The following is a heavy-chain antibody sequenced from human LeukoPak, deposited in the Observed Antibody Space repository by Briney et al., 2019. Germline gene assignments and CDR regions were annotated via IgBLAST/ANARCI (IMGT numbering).Heavy chain of an antibody. CDR2: MNPNSGNT. CDR3: ARYYTSWGLFDY. J-gene: IGHJ4*02. CDR1: GYTFTSYD. Sequence: ASVKVSCKASGYTFTSYDINWVRQATAQGLEWMGWMNPNSGNTGYAQKFQGRVTMTEDTSTDTAYMELSSLRSEDTAVYYCARYYTSWGLFDYWGQGTLVTVSS. D-gene: IGHD3-3*01. V-gene: IGHV1-8*01.